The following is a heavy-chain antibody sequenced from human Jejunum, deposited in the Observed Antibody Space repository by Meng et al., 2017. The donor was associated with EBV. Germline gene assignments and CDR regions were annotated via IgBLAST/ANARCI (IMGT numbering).Heavy chain of an antibody. V-gene: IGHV3-74*01. CDR1: EFTLSSYW. Sequence: RVDYVGGSVPPGGSLRLSCAAYEFTLSSYWMQWVRQVPGKGLVWVSRITSDGSGTTYADSVKGRFTNSRDNAKNTLYLQMNSLRVEDTAVYYCARDQDGAGGTIDYWGQGTLVTVSS. J-gene: IGHJ4*02. CDR2: ITSDGSGT. CDR3: ARDQDGAGGTIDY. D-gene: IGHD1-26*01.